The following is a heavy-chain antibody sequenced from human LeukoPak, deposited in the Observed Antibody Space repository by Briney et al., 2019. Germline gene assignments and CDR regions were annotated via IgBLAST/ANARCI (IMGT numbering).Heavy chain of an antibody. CDR3: ASGYYDILTGPTYAFDI. Sequence: SETLSLTCTVSGYSISSGYYWSWIRQPPGKGLEWIGYIYYSGSTSYNPSLKSRVTISVDTSKNQFSLKLSSVTAADTAVYYCASGYYDILTGPTYAFDIWGQGTMVTVSS. D-gene: IGHD3-9*01. J-gene: IGHJ3*02. CDR1: GYSISSGYY. V-gene: IGHV4-61*01. CDR2: IYYSGST.